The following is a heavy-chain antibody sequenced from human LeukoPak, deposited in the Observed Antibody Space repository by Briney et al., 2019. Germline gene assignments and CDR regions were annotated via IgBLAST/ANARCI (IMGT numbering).Heavy chain of an antibody. CDR2: ISAYNGNT. CDR1: GYTFTSYG. J-gene: IGHJ3*02. CDR3: ASWQMTTVTTLAFDI. D-gene: IGHD4-17*01. Sequence: ASVKVSCKASGYTFTSYGISWVRQAPGQGLEWMGWISAYNGNTNYAQKLQGRVTMTTDTSTSTAYMELSSLRSEDTAVYYCASWQMTTVTTLAFDIWGQGTMVTVSS. V-gene: IGHV1-18*04.